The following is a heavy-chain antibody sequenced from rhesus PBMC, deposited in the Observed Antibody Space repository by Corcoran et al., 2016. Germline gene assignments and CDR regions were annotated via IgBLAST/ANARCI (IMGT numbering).Heavy chain of an antibody. CDR3: AKVEIRGDYYGLDS. CDR1: GFTFSSYW. CDR2: INSGGDSH. V-gene: IGHV3S25*01. J-gene: IGHJ6*01. D-gene: IGHD3-9*01. Sequence: EVQLVESGGGLAKPGGSLRLSCAASGFTFSSYWMHWVRQAPGKELEWVSAINSGGDSHYNAAAVEGRFTSSRNNSKDTLALQMNSQREEDTAVYYCAKVEIRGDYYGLDSWGQGVVVTVSS.